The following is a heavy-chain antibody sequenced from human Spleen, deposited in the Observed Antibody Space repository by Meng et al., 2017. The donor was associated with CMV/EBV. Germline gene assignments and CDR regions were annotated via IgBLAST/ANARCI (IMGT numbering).Heavy chain of an antibody. CDR2: IYDSGST. Sequence: LRLSCTVSGDSISSGGYYWSWIRQHPGKGLEWIGHIYDSGSTYYNPSLKSRVTISVDTSKNQFSLKLSSVTAADTAVYYCARDYGNPRWNYYYGMDVWGQGTTVTVS. D-gene: IGHD4-11*01. V-gene: IGHV4-31*03. J-gene: IGHJ6*02. CDR3: ARDYGNPRWNYYYGMDV. CDR1: GDSISSGGYY.